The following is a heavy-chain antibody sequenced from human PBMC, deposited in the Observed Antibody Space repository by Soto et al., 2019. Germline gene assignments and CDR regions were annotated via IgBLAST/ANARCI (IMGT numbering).Heavy chain of an antibody. CDR3: ARDQITRTSCPYWGAHFESGYCRGYGMDV. CDR2: INPSGGST. D-gene: IGHD3-3*01. V-gene: IGHV1-46*01. J-gene: IGHJ6*02. Sequence: GASVKVSCKASGYTFTSYYMHWVRQAPGQGLEWMGIINPSGGSTSYAQKFQGRVTMTRDRSTSTVYMELSSLRSEDTAVYYYARDQITRTSCPYWGAHFESGYCRGYGMDVWGQGTTVTVSS. CDR1: GYTFTSYY.